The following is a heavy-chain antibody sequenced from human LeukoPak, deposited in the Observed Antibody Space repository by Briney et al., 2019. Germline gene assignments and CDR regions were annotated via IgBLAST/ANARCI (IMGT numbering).Heavy chain of an antibody. V-gene: IGHV4-4*07. CDR1: RGSISNYW. J-gene: IGHJ4*02. CDR2: VYPSGTT. CDR3: ARDAGGYEDY. D-gene: IGHD5-12*01. Sequence: SETLSLTCTVSRGSISNYWWSWIRQAAGKGLEWLGRVYPSGTTHYNPSLQSRVTLSVDTSKNQLSLTLSSLTAADTAVYYCARDAGGYEDYWGQGTLVTVSS.